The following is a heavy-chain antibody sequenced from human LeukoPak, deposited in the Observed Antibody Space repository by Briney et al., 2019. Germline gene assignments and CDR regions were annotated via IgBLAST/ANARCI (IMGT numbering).Heavy chain of an antibody. CDR1: GGSFSGFY. CDR2: TNPGGNT. Sequence: SETLSLTCAVYGGSFSGFYWNWIRQPPGKGLEWIGETNPGGNTNYNPSLKSRVTISVDTSRNQFSLKLSSVTAADTAVYYCARSGYSSGWYYFDYWGQGTLVTVSS. D-gene: IGHD6-19*01. CDR3: ARSGYSSGWYYFDY. V-gene: IGHV4-34*01. J-gene: IGHJ4*02.